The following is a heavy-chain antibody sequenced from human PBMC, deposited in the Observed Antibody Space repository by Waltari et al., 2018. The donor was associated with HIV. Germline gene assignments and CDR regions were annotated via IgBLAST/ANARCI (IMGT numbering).Heavy chain of an antibody. CDR2: ISSKPYGATT. J-gene: IGHJ4*02. D-gene: IGHD6-19*01. CDR3: SRDSYRQWLVRY. Sequence: EVQLVESGGNLVKPGRSLRLSCTTSGFTFGDFGLNWFRQAPGKGLEWVSSISSKPYGATTEYAASVKGRCTISTDDSKSIVYLQMNRLKTEDTAVYYCSRDSYRQWLVRYWGQGTLVTVSS. V-gene: IGHV3-49*05. CDR1: GFTFGDFG.